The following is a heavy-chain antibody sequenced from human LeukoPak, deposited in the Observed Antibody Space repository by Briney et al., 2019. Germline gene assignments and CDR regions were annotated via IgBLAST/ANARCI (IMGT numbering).Heavy chain of an antibody. CDR2: ISYDGSNK. V-gene: IGHV3-30*18. CDR3: AKNPRYCSSTSCYTYYGMDV. CDR1: GFTFSSYG. Sequence: GGSLRLSCAASGFTFSSYGMHWVRQAPGKGLERVAVISYDGSNKYYADSVKGRFTISRDNSKNTLYLQMNSLRAEDTAVYYCAKNPRYCSSTSCYTYYGMDVWGQGTTVTVSS. D-gene: IGHD2-2*02. J-gene: IGHJ6*02.